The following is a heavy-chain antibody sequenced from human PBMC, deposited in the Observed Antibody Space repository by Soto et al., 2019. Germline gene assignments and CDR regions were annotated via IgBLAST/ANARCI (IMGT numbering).Heavy chain of an antibody. D-gene: IGHD5-18*01. Sequence: QVQLVQSGAEVKKPGSSVKVSCQASGGIFSSNAISWVRQSPGQGLEWMGGILPIFDTTHYAQKFQGRVMITADESTSIAYMELSRLKSEDTAFYFCATGGRGYSSAPRFYFEYWGQGALVTGSS. V-gene: IGHV1-69*01. CDR1: GGIFSSNA. J-gene: IGHJ4*02. CDR3: ATGGRGYSSAPRFYFEY. CDR2: ILPIFDTT.